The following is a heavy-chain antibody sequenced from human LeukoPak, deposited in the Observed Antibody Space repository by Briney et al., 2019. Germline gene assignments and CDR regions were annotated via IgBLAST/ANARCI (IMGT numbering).Heavy chain of an antibody. CDR1: GGSISSGSYY. J-gene: IGHJ3*02. V-gene: IGHV4-61*02. CDR3: ARGPIVGAMANAFDI. D-gene: IGHD1-26*01. CDR2: IYTSGST. Sequence: SETLSLTCTVSGGSISSGSYYWSWIRQPAGKGLEWIERIYTSGSTNYNPSLKSRVTISVDTSKNQFSLKLSSVTAADTAVYYCARGPIVGAMANAFDIWGQGTMVTVSS.